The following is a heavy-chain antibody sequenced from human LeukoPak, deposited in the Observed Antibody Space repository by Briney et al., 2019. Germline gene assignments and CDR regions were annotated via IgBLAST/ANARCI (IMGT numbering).Heavy chain of an antibody. CDR1: GFTFSNYW. V-gene: IGHV3-74*01. Sequence: GGSLRLSCAASGFTFSNYWMHWVRQAPGKGLVWVSRINSDGINTSYADSVKGRFTISRDNAKNTLYLQMNSLRAEDTAVYYCAKGLLWFGELLYDDDYWGQGTLVTVSS. D-gene: IGHD3-10*01. J-gene: IGHJ4*02. CDR2: INSDGINT. CDR3: AKGLLWFGELLYDDDY.